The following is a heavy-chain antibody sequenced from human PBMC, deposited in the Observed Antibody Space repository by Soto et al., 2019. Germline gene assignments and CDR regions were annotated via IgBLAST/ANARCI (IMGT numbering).Heavy chain of an antibody. CDR3: ARIRGYYGSGSYLYQYYFDY. CDR2: INHSGST. CDR1: GGSFSGYY. Sequence: PSETLSLTCAVYGGSFSGYYWSWIRQPPGKGLEWIGEINHSGSTNYNPSLKSRVTISVDTSKNQFSLKLSSVTAADTAVFYCARIRGYYGSGSYLYQYYFDYWGQGTLVTVSS. V-gene: IGHV4-34*01. J-gene: IGHJ4*02. D-gene: IGHD3-10*01.